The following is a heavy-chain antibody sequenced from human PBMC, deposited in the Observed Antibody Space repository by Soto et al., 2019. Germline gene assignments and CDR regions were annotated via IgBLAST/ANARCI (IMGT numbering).Heavy chain of an antibody. J-gene: IGHJ3*02. CDR3: ARAGDIVVVPAAAHPSSDAFDI. V-gene: IGHV3-33*01. Sequence: PGGSLRLSCAASGFTFSSYGMHWVRQAPGKGLEWVAVIWYDGSNKYYADSVKGRFTISRDNSKNTLYLQMNSLRAEDTAVYYCARAGDIVVVPAAAHPSSDAFDIWGQGTMVTVSS. CDR1: GFTFSSYG. D-gene: IGHD2-2*01. CDR2: IWYDGSNK.